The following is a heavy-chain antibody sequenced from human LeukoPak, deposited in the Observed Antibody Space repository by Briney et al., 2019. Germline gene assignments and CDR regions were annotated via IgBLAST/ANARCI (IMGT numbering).Heavy chain of an antibody. D-gene: IGHD3-3*01. J-gene: IGHJ6*03. CDR2: INPSGGST. V-gene: IGHV1-46*01. CDR1: GYTFTSYY. Sequence: ASVKLSCKASGYTFTSYYMHWVRQAPGQGLEWMGIINPSGGSTSYAQKFQGRVTMTRDTSTSTVYMELSSLRCEDTAVYYCASHYDFWSGYRFYYYYMDVWGKGTTVTVSS. CDR3: ASHYDFWSGYRFYYYYMDV.